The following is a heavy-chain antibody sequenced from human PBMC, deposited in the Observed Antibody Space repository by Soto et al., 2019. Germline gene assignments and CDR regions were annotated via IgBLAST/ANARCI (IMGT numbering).Heavy chain of an antibody. CDR3: ARTFYYDSSGYYSPVDY. Sequence: QVQLVQSGAEVKKPGASVKVSCKASGYTFTSYAINWVRQAPGQGLEWMGWISTYNGNTNYAQKLQGRVTLTTDTSTSTAYMELRILRSDDTAVYYCARTFYYDSSGYYSPVDYWGQGTLVTVSS. J-gene: IGHJ4*02. V-gene: IGHV1-18*01. CDR1: GYTFTSYA. CDR2: ISTYNGNT. D-gene: IGHD3-22*01.